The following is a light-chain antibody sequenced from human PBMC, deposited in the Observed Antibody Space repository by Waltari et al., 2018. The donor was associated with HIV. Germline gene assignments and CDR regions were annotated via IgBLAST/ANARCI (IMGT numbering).Light chain of an antibody. J-gene: IGLJ3*02. CDR1: SPNIGANFD. V-gene: IGLV1-40*01. CDR3: QSYDTRSSGFLV. CDR2: GNI. Sequence: QSVLTQPPSVSGAPGPTVTISCTGSSPNIGANFDVHWYQQLPGRAPKVLVYGNIYRPPGVPDRFSGSKSGTSASLAITGLQADDEGYYYCQSYDTRSSGFLVFGGGTKVTVL.